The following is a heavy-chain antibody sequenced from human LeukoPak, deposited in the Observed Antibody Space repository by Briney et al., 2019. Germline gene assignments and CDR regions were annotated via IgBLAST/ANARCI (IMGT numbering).Heavy chain of an antibody. J-gene: IGHJ3*01. Sequence: ASVKVSCKASAYTFTGYYMHWVRQAPGQGLEWMGWINPNSGGTNYAQKFQCRVTMTRDTSISTAYMELSRLRSDDTAVYYCARDRAGYCSSRSCSQGGFDFWGQGTMVTVSS. CDR3: ARDRAGYCSSRSCSQGGFDF. CDR2: INPNSGGT. V-gene: IGHV1-2*02. D-gene: IGHD2-2*01. CDR1: AYTFTGYY.